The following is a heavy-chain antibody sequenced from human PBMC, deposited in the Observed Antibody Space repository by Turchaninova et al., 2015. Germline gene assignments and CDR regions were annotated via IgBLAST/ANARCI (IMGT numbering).Heavy chain of an antibody. J-gene: IGHJ5*02. CDR1: GFSLSNGRLG. CDR2: IFSNDEK. V-gene: IGHV2-26*02. Sequence: QVTLKESGPVLVKPTETLTLPCTVPGFSLSNGRLGVSWIRQPPGKALEWLAHIFSNDEKSYSTSLKSRLTISKDTSKSQVVLTMTNVDPVDTATYYCARIQRQLNWFDPWGQGTLVTVSS. D-gene: IGHD1-1*01. CDR3: ARIQRQLNWFDP.